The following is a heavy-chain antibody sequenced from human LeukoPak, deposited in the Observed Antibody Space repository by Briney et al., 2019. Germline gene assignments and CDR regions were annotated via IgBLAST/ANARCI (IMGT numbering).Heavy chain of an antibody. V-gene: IGHV1-2*06. CDR3: ATLGEDKTDTPFDY. D-gene: IGHD3-16*01. CDR1: GYTFIDYY. J-gene: IGHJ4*02. CDR2: INPSTGGT. Sequence: RGASVKVSCKTPGYTFIDYYVHWIRQAPGQGLEWMGRINPSTGGTDFAQKFQGKVSMTRDTSISTAYMELSRLGSDDTAVYYCATLGEDKTDTPFDYWGQGTLVTVSS.